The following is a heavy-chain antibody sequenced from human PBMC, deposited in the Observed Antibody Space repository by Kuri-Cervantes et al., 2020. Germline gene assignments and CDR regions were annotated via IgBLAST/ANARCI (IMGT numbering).Heavy chain of an antibody. CDR2: IYHSGST. V-gene: IGHV4-34*01. D-gene: IGHD1-26*01. CDR1: GGSFSGYY. Sequence: SQTLSLTCAVYGGSFSGYYWSWIRQPPGKGLEWIGSIYHSGSTYHNPSLKSRITISVDTSKNQFSLKLSSVTAADTAVYYCAATIVGATAGFDYWGQGTLVTVSS. CDR3: AATIVGATAGFDY. J-gene: IGHJ4*02.